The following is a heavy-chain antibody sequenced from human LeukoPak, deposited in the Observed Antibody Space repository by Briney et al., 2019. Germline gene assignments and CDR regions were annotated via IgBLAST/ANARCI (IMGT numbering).Heavy chain of an antibody. CDR3: ARETIFGVVIIWGYFDY. V-gene: IGHV4-61*02. J-gene: IGHJ4*02. CDR1: GGSISSGSYY. CDR2: IYTSGST. D-gene: IGHD3-3*01. Sequence: SETLSLTCTVSGGSISSGSYYWSWIRQPAGKGLEWIGRIYTSGSTNYNPSLKSRVTISVDTSKNQFSLKLSSVTAADTAVYYCARETIFGVVIIWGYFDYWGQGTLVTVSS.